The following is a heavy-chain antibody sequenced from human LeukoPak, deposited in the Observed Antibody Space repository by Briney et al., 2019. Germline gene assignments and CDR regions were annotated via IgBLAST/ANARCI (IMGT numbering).Heavy chain of an antibody. Sequence: GGSLRLSCAASRFTFSNFDMHWVRQAPGKGLEWVTFIRFDGSNEYYADSVRGRFTISRDNSKNTLYLQMSSLRPVDTAVYYCARQIGVSIDYWGQGTLVTVSS. CDR1: RFTFSNFD. CDR2: IRFDGSNE. V-gene: IGHV3-30*02. J-gene: IGHJ4*02. D-gene: IGHD5/OR15-5a*01. CDR3: ARQIGVSIDY.